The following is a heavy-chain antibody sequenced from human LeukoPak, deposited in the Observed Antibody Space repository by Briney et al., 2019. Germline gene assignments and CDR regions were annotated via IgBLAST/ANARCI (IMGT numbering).Heavy chain of an antibody. V-gene: IGHV1-8*01. J-gene: IGHJ4*02. CDR1: GYTFTSYD. D-gene: IGHD6-19*01. CDR3: ARGYSSGWYGQEYYFDY. CDR2: MNPNSGNT. Sequence: ASVKVSCKASGYTFTSYDINWVRQATGQGLEWMGWMNPNSGNTGYAQKFQGRVTMTRNTSISTAYMELSSLRSEDTAVYYCARGYSSGWYGQEYYFDYWGQGTLVTVSS.